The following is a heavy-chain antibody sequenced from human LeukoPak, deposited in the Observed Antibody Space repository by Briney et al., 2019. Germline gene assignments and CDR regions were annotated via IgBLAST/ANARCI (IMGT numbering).Heavy chain of an antibody. Sequence: PSETLSLTCAVYGGSFSGYYWSWIRQPPGKGLEWIGEINHSGSTNYNPSLKSRVTISVDTSKNQFSLKLSSVTAADTAVYYCARVEGDWFDPWGQGTLVTVSS. CDR3: ARVEGDWFDP. CDR2: INHSGST. V-gene: IGHV4-34*01. CDR1: GGSFSGYY. D-gene: IGHD3-16*01. J-gene: IGHJ5*02.